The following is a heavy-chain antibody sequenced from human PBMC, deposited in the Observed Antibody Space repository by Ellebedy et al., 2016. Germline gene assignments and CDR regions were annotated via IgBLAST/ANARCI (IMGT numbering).Heavy chain of an antibody. CDR1: GFDFRSYG. D-gene: IGHD1-1*01. CDR3: ASDPNPKTARGNFRAFDI. J-gene: IGHJ3*02. Sequence: GGSLRLXXAATGFDFRSYGITWVRQAAGKGLEWVSYISSSGSTTYYADSVKGRFTISRDNAKNSLYLQMNSLRAEDTAVYYCASDPNPKTARGNFRAFDIWGQGTMVTVSS. CDR2: ISSSGSTT. V-gene: IGHV3-48*03.